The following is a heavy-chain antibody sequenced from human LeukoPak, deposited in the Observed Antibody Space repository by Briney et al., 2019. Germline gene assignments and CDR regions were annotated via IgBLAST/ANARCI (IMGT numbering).Heavy chain of an antibody. V-gene: IGHV4-34*01. D-gene: IGHD3-10*01. CDR3: ARRGYYYGSGSYYNGFDY. Sequence: SETLSLTCAVYGGSFSGYYWCWIRQPPGKGLEWFGEINHSGSTNYNPFLKSRVTISVDTSKNQLSMKLSSVIATDTAVYSCARRGYYYGSGSYYNGFDYWGQGTLVTVSS. J-gene: IGHJ4*02. CDR2: INHSGST. CDR1: GGSFSGYY.